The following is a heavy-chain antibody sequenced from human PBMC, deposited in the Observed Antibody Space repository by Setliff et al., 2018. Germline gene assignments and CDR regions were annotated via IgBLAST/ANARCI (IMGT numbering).Heavy chain of an antibody. CDR3: ARIPRNFYFDY. CDR2: IKQDGSEK. D-gene: IGHD2-2*02. CDR1: RFTFSTYW. V-gene: IGHV3-7*01. Sequence: PGGSLRLSCAASRFTFSTYWVSWVRQAPGKGLEWVANIKQDGSEKYYVDSVKGRFTISRDNAKNSLYLQMNSLRAEDTAVYFCARIPRNFYFDYWGQGTLVTVSS. J-gene: IGHJ4*02.